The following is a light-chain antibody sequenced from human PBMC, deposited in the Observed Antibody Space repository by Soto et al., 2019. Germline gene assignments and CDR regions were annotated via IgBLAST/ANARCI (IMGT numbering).Light chain of an antibody. V-gene: IGLV2-14*01. CDR2: DVS. CDR3: SSYTSSSTHYV. CDR1: SSDVGGYNY. J-gene: IGLJ1*01. Sequence: QSVLTQPASVSGSPGQSITISCTGTSSDVGGYNYVAWYQQHPGKAPKLTIYDVSNRPSGVSNRFSGSKSGNTASLTISGLQAEDEADYYCSSYTSSSTHYVFGTGTKLTVL.